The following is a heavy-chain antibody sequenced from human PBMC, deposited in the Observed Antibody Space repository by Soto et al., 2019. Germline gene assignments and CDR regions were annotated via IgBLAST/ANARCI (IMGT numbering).Heavy chain of an antibody. V-gene: IGHV1-18*01. D-gene: IGHD3-10*01. Sequence: QVHLVQSGAEVKKPGASVKVSCKGSGYPFTTYGITWVRQAPGQGLEWMGWISAHHGNTNYAQKFQGRVTVSRDTSTSTAYKELWSLSSDDTAMYYYARGRYGEYWGQGALVTVST. CDR1: GYPFTTYG. CDR3: ARGRYGEY. J-gene: IGHJ4*02. CDR2: ISAHHGNT.